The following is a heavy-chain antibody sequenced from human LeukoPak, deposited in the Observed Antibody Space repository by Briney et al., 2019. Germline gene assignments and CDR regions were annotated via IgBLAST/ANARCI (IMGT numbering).Heavy chain of an antibody. CDR1: GFTFSSYD. CDR3: ARTSLQYYYMDV. CDR2: IGTAGDT. V-gene: IGHV3-13*01. J-gene: IGHJ6*03. Sequence: GGSLRLSCAASGFTFSSYDMHWVRQATGKGLEWVSAIGTAGDTYYPGSVKGRFTISRENAKNFLYLQMNSLRAGDTAVYYCARTSLQYYYMDVWGKGTTVTISS. D-gene: IGHD3-16*02.